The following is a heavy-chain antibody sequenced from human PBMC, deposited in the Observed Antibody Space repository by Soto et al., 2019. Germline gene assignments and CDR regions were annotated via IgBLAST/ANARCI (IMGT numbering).Heavy chain of an antibody. CDR2: IFYSGCT. V-gene: IGHV4-30-4*01. CDR3: ARFPFFCRGGGCNYTVYGLQV. J-gene: IGHJ6*01. CDR1: GGSISSGDFY. D-gene: IGHD4-4*01. Sequence: TLSLTCTVSGGSISSGDFYWTCIRQPPGKGLEWIGHIFYSGCTYYSPSRNCRIVISVDTSQNQCSREVNSVAAADTAVYYCARFPFFCRGGGCNYTVYGLQVRGQG.